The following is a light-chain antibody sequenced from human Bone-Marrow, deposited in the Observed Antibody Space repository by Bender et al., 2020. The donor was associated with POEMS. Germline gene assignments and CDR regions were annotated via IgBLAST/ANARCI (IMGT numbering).Light chain of an antibody. CDR2: SNN. V-gene: IGLV1-44*01. CDR1: SSNFGNNA. J-gene: IGLJ3*02. Sequence: QSVLTQPPSASGTPGQSVTISCSGTSSNFGNNAANWYQHVPGTAPKLPIYSNNQRPSVAPHCFAASAACTSASLAISGLHSDDEDDYYCSSWDDSLNGWVFGGGTKLTVL. CDR3: SSWDDSLNGWV.